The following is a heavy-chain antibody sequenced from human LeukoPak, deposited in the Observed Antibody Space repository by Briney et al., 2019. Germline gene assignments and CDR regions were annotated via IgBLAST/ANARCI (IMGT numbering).Heavy chain of an antibody. D-gene: IGHD6-19*01. CDR3: AKDLAVAAYY. J-gene: IGHJ4*02. CDR2: ISYDGSNK. Sequence: GGSLRLSCAASGFTFSSYGMHWVRQAPGKGREGVAVISYDGSNKYYADSVKGRFTISRDNSKNTLYLQMNSLRAEDTAVYYCAKDLAVAAYYWGQGTLVTVSS. V-gene: IGHV3-30*18. CDR1: GFTFSSYG.